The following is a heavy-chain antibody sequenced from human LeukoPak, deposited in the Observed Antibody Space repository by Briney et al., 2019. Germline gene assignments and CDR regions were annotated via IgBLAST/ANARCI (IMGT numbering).Heavy chain of an antibody. Sequence: GGSLRLSCAASGFTFSGYGMSWVRQAPGKGLEWVSAISGSGGSTYYADSVKGRFTISRDNSKNTLYLQMNSLRAEDTAVYYCAKMVRGVNTPDYWGQGTLVTVSS. CDR1: GFTFSGYG. V-gene: IGHV3-23*01. D-gene: IGHD3-10*01. J-gene: IGHJ4*02. CDR2: ISGSGGST. CDR3: AKMVRGVNTPDY.